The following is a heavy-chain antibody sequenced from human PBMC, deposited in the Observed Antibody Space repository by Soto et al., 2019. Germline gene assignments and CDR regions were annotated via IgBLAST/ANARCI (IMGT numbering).Heavy chain of an antibody. J-gene: IGHJ4*02. D-gene: IGHD3-10*01. CDR1: DGFMRGYF. Sequence: TSDTLSITCSYSDGFMRGYFWSWIRQSPGKGLEWIGYIYYLGSTDYNPSLKSRVTISVDTSKRQFSLRLTSVTAADTAVYYCARDGYDGSGSPYPAYWGPGTQVTVSS. CDR2: IYYLGST. CDR3: ARDGYDGSGSPYPAY. V-gene: IGHV4-59*01.